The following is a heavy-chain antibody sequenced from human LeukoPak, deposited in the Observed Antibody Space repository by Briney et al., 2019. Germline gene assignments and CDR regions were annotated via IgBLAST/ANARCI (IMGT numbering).Heavy chain of an antibody. V-gene: IGHV3-48*03. CDR3: ARDLGYCSSTSCPG. D-gene: IGHD2-2*01. CDR1: GFTFSSYE. J-gene: IGHJ4*02. CDR2: ISSSGSTI. Sequence: GGSLRLSCAASGFTFSSYEMNWVRQAPGMGLEWVSYISSSGSTIYYADSVKGRFTISRDNAKNPLYLQMNSLRAEDTAVYYCARDLGYCSSTSCPGWGQGTLVTVSS.